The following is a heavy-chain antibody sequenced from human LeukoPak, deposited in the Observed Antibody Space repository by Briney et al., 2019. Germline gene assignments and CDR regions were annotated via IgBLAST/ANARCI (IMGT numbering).Heavy chain of an antibody. V-gene: IGHV4-4*07. D-gene: IGHD5-24*01. CDR2: IYTSGNT. CDR3: ARGQRMDV. J-gene: IGHJ6*02. Sequence: KTSETLSLTCAVSGGSITSYYWTWIRQPAGKGLEWIGRIYTSGNTNYNPSLKSRVTMSLDTSKNQLSLKLSSVTAADTAVYYCARGQRMDVWGQGTTVTVSS. CDR1: GGSITSYY.